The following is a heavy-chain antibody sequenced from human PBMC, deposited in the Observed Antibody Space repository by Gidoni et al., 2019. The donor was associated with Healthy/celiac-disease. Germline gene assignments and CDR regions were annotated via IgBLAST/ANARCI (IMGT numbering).Heavy chain of an antibody. CDR2: IKQDGSEK. D-gene: IGHD3-3*01. CDR1: GFTVSSYW. CDR3: ARVFLKWPQYYYYYYGMDV. Sequence: EVQLVESGGGLVQPGGSLRLSCAASGFTVSSYWMSWVRQAPGKGLECVANIKQDGSEKYYVDAVKGRFTISRDNAKNSLYLQMNSLRAEDTAVYYCARVFLKWPQYYYYYYGMDVWGQGTTVTVSS. V-gene: IGHV3-7*03. J-gene: IGHJ6*02.